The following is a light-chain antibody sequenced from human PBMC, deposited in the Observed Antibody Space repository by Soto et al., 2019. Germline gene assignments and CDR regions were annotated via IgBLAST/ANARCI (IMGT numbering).Light chain of an antibody. J-gene: IGKJ5*01. CDR2: AAS. V-gene: IGKV4-1*01. CDR3: QQLNSYPIT. CDR1: QSVLYSSNNKNY. Sequence: DIVMTQSPDSLAVSLGERATINRKSSQSVLYSSNNKNYLAWYQQKPGKAPKLLIYAASTLQSGVPSRFSGSGSGTDFTLTSSSLQPEDFATYFCQQLNSYPITFGQGTLLEIK.